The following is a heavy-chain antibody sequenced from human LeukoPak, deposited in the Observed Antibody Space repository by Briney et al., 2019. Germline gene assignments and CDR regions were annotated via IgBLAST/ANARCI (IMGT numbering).Heavy chain of an antibody. V-gene: IGHV3-15*01. CDR1: PVAPRNPW. Sequence: PLGPSTICCAAPPVAPRNPWMRLVPPAPSCAPQCAGRLKSKTDGGTTDYAARVKGSFTISRDDSKNTLYLQMNSLKTEDTAVYCCTTDPSGWSNDIRRDYCGQGTLVTVST. D-gene: IGHD6-19*01. CDR2: LKSKTDGGTT. CDR3: TTDPSGWSNDIRRDY. J-gene: IGHJ4*02.